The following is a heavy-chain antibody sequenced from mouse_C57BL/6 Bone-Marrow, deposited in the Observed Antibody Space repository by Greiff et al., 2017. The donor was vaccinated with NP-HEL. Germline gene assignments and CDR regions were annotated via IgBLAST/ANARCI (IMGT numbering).Heavy chain of an antibody. D-gene: IGHD1-1*01. V-gene: IGHV1-81*01. J-gene: IGHJ3*01. CDR2: IYPRSGNT. CDR1: GYTFTSYG. CDR3: ARSPYCYGSSTWFAY. Sequence: QVQLQQSGAELARPGASVKLSCKASGYTFTSYGISWVKQRTGQGLEWIGEIYPRSGNTYYNEKFKGKATLTADKSSSTAYMELRSLTSEDSAVYFCARSPYCYGSSTWFAYWGQGTLVTVSA.